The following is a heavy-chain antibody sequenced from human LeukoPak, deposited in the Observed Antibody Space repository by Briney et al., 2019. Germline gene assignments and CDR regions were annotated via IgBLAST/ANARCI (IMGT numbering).Heavy chain of an antibody. Sequence: GGSLRLSCAASGFTFYSYAMSWVRQAPGKGLEWVSAISGSGASTYYADSVKGRFTISRDNSKNTLYLQMNSLRAEDTALYYCAKDRGYCSSVTCYLDYWGQGTLVTVSS. CDR3: AKDRGYCSSVTCYLDY. V-gene: IGHV3-23*01. J-gene: IGHJ4*02. CDR1: GFTFYSYA. D-gene: IGHD2-2*01. CDR2: ISGSGAST.